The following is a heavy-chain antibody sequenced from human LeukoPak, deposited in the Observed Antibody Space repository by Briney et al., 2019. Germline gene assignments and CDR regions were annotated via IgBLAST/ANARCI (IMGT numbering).Heavy chain of an antibody. CDR1: GGSFSGYY. J-gene: IGHJ6*02. Sequence: SETLSLTCAVYGGSFSGYYWNWIRQPPGKGLEWIGEINHSGRTNYNPSLKSRVTISVDTSKNQFSLKLSSVTAADTAVYYCARPSWSEGGMDVWGQGTTVTVSS. CDR3: ARPSWSEGGMDV. CDR2: INHSGRT. V-gene: IGHV4-34*01.